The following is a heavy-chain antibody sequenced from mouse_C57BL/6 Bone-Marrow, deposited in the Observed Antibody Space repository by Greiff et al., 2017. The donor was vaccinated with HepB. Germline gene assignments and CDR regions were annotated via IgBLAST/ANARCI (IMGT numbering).Heavy chain of an antibody. CDR3: ARPYYYGSSSYAY. Sequence: VESGGGLVQPGGSLSLSCAASGFTFTDYYMSWVRQPPGKALEWLGFIRNKANGYTTEYSASVKGRFTISRDNSQSILYLQMNALRAEDSATYYCARPYYYGSSSYAYWGQGTLVTVSA. CDR1: GFTFTDYY. D-gene: IGHD1-1*01. CDR2: IRNKANGYTT. J-gene: IGHJ3*01. V-gene: IGHV7-3*01.